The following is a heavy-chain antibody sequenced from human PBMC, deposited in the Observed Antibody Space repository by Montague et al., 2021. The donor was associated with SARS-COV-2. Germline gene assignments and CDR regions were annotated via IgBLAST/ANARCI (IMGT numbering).Heavy chain of an antibody. CDR3: ARHFQSGSYGAYYYYGMDV. D-gene: IGHD1-26*01. V-gene: IGHV3-23*01. CDR1: GFTFSSHA. Sequence: SLRLSCAASGFTFSSHAMSWVRQAPGRGLEWVSGIGDSGDSTYYADSVKGRFTLSRDNSNNMLYLQMISLRVEDTAAYYCARHFQSGSYGAYYYYGMDVWGQGTTVTVSS. CDR2: IGDSGDST. J-gene: IGHJ6*02.